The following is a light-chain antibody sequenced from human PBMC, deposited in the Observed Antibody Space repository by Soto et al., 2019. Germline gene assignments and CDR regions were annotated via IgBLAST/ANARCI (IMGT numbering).Light chain of an antibody. Sequence: QSVLTQPASVSGSPGQSITISCTGTSSDVGGYNYVSWYQHHPGKAPKLMIYDVTYRPSGVSNRFSGSKSGNTASLTISGLQAEDEADYYRTSYTSSSTGVFGTGTKVTV. J-gene: IGLJ1*01. CDR1: SSDVGGYNY. CDR2: DVT. CDR3: TSYTSSSTGV. V-gene: IGLV2-14*03.